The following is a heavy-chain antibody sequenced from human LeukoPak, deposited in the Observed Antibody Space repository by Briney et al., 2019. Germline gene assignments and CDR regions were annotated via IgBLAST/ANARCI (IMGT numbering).Heavy chain of an antibody. CDR1: GASISSYY. J-gene: IGHJ4*02. D-gene: IGHD3-10*01. CDR2: IPYSGST. CDR3: ASISSGR. V-gene: IGHV4-59*01. Sequence: SETLSLTCTVSGASISSYYWTWIRQPPGKGLEWIGYIPYSGSTNYNPSLKSRVTISVDTSKNQFSLKLSSVTAADTAVYYCASISSGRWGQGTLVTVSS.